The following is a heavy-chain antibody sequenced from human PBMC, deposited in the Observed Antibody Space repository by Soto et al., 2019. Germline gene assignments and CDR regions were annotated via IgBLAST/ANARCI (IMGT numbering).Heavy chain of an antibody. J-gene: IGHJ4*02. V-gene: IGHV4-39*01. CDR3: VRHRRVYYFDS. Sequence: QLQLQESGPGLVKPSETLSLTCTVSGGSISSDTYYWGWIRQPPGKGLEWIGSIYYSGSTYYETSLNSRVIISVDTSQNQFSLKVTSVTVADTAVYYCVRHRRVYYFDSWGQGTPVSVSS. CDR2: IYYSGST. CDR1: GGSISSDTYY.